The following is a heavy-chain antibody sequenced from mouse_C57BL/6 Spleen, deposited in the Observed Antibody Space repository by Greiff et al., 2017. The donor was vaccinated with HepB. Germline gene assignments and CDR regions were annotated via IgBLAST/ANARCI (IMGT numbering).Heavy chain of an antibody. CDR2: ISSGSSTI. CDR3: AMPGYYGSIYWYFDV. V-gene: IGHV5-17*01. D-gene: IGHD1-1*01. Sequence: EVKLMESGGGLVKPGGSLKLSCAASGFTFSDYGMHWVRQAPEKGLEWVAYISSGSSTIYYADTVKGRFTISRNNAKNTPFLQMTSLRSEDTAMYYCAMPGYYGSIYWYFDVWGTGTTVTVSS. CDR1: GFTFSDYG. J-gene: IGHJ1*03.